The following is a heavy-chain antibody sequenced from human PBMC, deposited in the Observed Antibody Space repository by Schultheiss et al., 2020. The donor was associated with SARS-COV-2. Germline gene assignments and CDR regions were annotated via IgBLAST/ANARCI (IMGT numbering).Heavy chain of an antibody. CDR3: ARSGYYHGLAMDV. J-gene: IGHJ6*02. Sequence: SETLSLTCTVSGGSISSGSYYWSWIRQPPGKGLEWIGEINHSGSTNYNPSLKSRVTISVDTSKNQFSLKLNSVTAADTAVYFCARSGYYHGLAMDVWGQGRTVTVSS. CDR1: GGSISSGSYY. D-gene: IGHD3-22*01. V-gene: IGHV4-61*01. CDR2: INHSGST.